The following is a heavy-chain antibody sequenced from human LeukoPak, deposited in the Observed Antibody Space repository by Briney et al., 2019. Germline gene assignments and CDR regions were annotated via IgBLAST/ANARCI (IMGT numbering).Heavy chain of an antibody. J-gene: IGHJ4*02. Sequence: SVNVSFKASGGTFSSYAISWVRQAPGQGLEWMGGIIPIFGTANYAQKFQGRVTITADKSTSTAYMELSSLRSEDTAVYYCARDLQSDIYDYGDYWGQGTLVTVSS. V-gene: IGHV1-69*06. CDR3: ARDLQSDIYDYGDY. CDR1: GGTFSSYA. D-gene: IGHD3-9*01. CDR2: IIPIFGTA.